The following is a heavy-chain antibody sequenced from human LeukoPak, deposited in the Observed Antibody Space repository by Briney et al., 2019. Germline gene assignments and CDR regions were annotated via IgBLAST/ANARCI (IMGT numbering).Heavy chain of an antibody. CDR3: ARDVEGGTFDI. Sequence: GGSLRLSCAASGFTFSRFWMNWVRQAPGRGLEWVANIDQSGGRNNYVDSVKGRFTISRDNAKNSLFLEMSSLRADDTAVYFCARDVEGGTFDIWGQGTTLTVSS. D-gene: IGHD3-16*01. CDR1: GFTFSRFW. V-gene: IGHV3-7*05. CDR2: IDQSGGRN. J-gene: IGHJ3*02.